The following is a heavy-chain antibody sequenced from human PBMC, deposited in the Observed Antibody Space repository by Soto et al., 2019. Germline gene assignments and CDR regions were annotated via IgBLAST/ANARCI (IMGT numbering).Heavy chain of an antibody. Sequence: ASVKVSCKAPGYTFSSYGISWVRQAPGQGLEWMGWISAYNGNTNYAQKLQGRVTMTTDTSTSTAYMELRSLRSDDTAVYYCARDRYSSSWPSYNWFDPWGQGTLVTVSS. CDR2: ISAYNGNT. D-gene: IGHD6-13*01. V-gene: IGHV1-18*01. CDR3: ARDRYSSSWPSYNWFDP. J-gene: IGHJ5*02. CDR1: GYTFSSYG.